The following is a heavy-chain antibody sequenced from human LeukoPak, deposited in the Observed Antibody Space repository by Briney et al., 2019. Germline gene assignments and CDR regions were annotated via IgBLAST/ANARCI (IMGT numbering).Heavy chain of an antibody. D-gene: IGHD2-15*01. J-gene: IGHJ6*03. CDR1: GFTFSNYG. CDR2: IRFDGTNK. Sequence: PGGSLRLSCAASGFTFSNYGMHWVRQAPGKGLEWVAFIRFDGTNKFYADSVKGRFTISRDNSKNTLYLQMSSLRAEDTAVYYCAKGTYCSGANCYPAVFYYYYMDVWGKGTTVTVSS. CDR3: AKGTYCSGANCYPAVFYYYYMDV. V-gene: IGHV3-30*02.